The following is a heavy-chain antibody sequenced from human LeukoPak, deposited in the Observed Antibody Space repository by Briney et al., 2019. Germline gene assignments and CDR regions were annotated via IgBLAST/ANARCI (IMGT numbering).Heavy chain of an antibody. CDR3: VSHSRMQIRTDFEY. Sequence: GGSLRLSCAASGFTFSRFTMSWVRQAPGKGLEWVSVVSVGSGSTFYADSARGRFTISRDDSKNMLFLQMNSLRAEDTAIYYCVSHSRMQIRTDFEYWGQGTLVTVSS. D-gene: IGHD2-15*01. CDR2: VSVGSGST. J-gene: IGHJ4*02. CDR1: GFTFSRFT. V-gene: IGHV3-23*01.